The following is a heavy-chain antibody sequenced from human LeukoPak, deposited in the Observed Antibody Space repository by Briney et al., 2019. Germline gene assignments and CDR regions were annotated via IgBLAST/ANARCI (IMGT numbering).Heavy chain of an antibody. J-gene: IGHJ6*03. CDR2: MNPNSGNT. CDR1: GYTFTSYD. Sequence: GASVKVSCKASGYTFTSYDINWVRQATGQGLEWMGWMNPNSGNTGYAQKFQGRVTMTRNTSISTAYMELSSLRSEDTAVYYCARARAWLPTGDYYYYMDVWGKGTTDPVSS. CDR3: ARARAWLPTGDYYYYMDV. D-gene: IGHD6-19*01. V-gene: IGHV1-8*01.